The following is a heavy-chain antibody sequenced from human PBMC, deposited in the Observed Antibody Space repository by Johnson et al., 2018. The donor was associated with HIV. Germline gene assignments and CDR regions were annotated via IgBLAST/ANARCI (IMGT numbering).Heavy chain of an antibody. CDR3: AQPPSMGADAFDI. V-gene: IGHV3-9*01. CDR2: ISWNSGSI. J-gene: IGHJ3*02. Sequence: VQLVESGGGLVQPGGSLRLSCAASGFTFDDYAMHWVRQAPGKGLEWVSGISWNSGSIGYADSVKGRFTISIDNAKNSLYLQMNSLGPEDTAVYYCAQPPSMGADAFDIWGQGTLVSVSS. CDR1: GFTFDDYA. D-gene: IGHD3-16*01.